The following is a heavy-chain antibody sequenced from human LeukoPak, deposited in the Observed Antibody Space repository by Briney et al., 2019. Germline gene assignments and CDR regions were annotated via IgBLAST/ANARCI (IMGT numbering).Heavy chain of an antibody. CDR3: ARVRGGYNSDYGGFDY. Sequence: SETLSLTCTVSGASISSYYWSWIRQPPGKGLEWIGYISYSGNTNYNPSLKSRVTTSVDMSKSQFSLKLSSVTAADTAVYYCARVRGGYNSDYGGFDYWGRGTLVTVSS. CDR1: GASISSYY. J-gene: IGHJ4*02. V-gene: IGHV4-59*01. D-gene: IGHD5-18*01. CDR2: ISYSGNT.